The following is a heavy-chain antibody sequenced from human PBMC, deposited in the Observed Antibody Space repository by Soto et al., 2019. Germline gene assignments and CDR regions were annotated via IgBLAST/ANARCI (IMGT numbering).Heavy chain of an antibody. CDR2: ISGSGGST. Sequence: EVQLLESGGGLVQPGGSLRLSCAASGFTFSSYDMSWVRQAPGKGLEWVSAISGSGGSTYYADSVKGRFTISRDNSKNKLYLQMNSLRAEDTAVYSCANAMVRGVPGDYWGQGTLVTVSS. CDR1: GFTFSSYD. D-gene: IGHD3-10*01. V-gene: IGHV3-23*01. CDR3: ANAMVRGVPGDY. J-gene: IGHJ4*02.